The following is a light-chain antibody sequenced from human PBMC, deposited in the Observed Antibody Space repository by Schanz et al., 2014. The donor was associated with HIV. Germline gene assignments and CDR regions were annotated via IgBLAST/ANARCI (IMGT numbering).Light chain of an antibody. Sequence: IVLTQSPGTLSLSPGERGTLSCRASQSISSSLLAWYQKKPGQAPTLLIYAASSRASGIPDRFSGSGSGADFTLTISGLEPEDFAVYYCQQYGSSPPMYTFGQGTKLEIK. CDR3: QQYGSSPPMYT. J-gene: IGKJ2*01. V-gene: IGKV3-20*01. CDR2: AAS. CDR1: QSISSSL.